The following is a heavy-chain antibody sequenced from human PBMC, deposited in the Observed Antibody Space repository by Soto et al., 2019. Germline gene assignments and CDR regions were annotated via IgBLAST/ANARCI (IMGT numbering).Heavy chain of an antibody. CDR3: ATVRECSSGWYLIAY. V-gene: IGHV3-30*03. CDR1: GFTFSSYG. D-gene: IGHD6-19*01. Sequence: GGSLRLSCAASGFTFSSYGMHWVRQAPGKGLEWVAVISYDGSNKYYADSVKGRFTISRDNSKNTLYLQMNSLRAEDTAVYYCATVRECSSGWYLIAYWGQGTLVTVSS. CDR2: ISYDGSNK. J-gene: IGHJ4*02.